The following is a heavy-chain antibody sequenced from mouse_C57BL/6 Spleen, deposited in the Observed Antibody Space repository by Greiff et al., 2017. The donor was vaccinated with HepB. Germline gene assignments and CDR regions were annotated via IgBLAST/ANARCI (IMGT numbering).Heavy chain of an antibody. J-gene: IGHJ3*01. CDR1: GYSFTGYY. CDR2: INPSTGGT. CDR3: ARWIGGGFAY. Sequence: EVQLQQSGPELVKPGASVKISCKASGYSFTGYYMNWVKQSPEKSLEWIGEINPSTGGTTYNQKFKAKATLTVDKSSSTAYMQLKSLTSEDSAVYYCARWIGGGFAYWGQGTLVTVSA. V-gene: IGHV1-42*01.